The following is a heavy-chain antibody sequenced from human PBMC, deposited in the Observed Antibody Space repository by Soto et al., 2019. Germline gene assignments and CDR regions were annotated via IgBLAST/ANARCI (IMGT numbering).Heavy chain of an antibody. V-gene: IGHV3-30-3*01. CDR1: GFTFSSYA. D-gene: IGHD6-13*01. CDR2: ISYDGSNK. CDR3: ARVLLSYSIPEYYGMDV. Sequence: GGSLRLSCAASGFTFSSYAMHWVRQAPGKGLEWVAVISYDGSNKYYADSVKGRFTISRDNSKNTLYLQMNSLRAEDTAVYYCARVLLSYSIPEYYGMDVWGQGTTVTVSS. J-gene: IGHJ6*02.